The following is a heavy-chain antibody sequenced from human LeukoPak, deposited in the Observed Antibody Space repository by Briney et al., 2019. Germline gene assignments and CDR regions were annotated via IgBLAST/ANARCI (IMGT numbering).Heavy chain of an antibody. Sequence: SETLSLTCSVSGDSISSYYWSWIRQPPGKGLEWIGFLYHGGNTNYNPSLKSRVTISVDTPKNQVPLKLTSVAASDTAVYYCARQSLGPSRSGSSNIWFDPWGQGTLVTVSS. CDR3: ARQSLGPSRSGSSNIWFDP. CDR1: GDSISSYY. J-gene: IGHJ5*02. CDR2: LYHGGNT. V-gene: IGHV4-59*08. D-gene: IGHD3-10*01.